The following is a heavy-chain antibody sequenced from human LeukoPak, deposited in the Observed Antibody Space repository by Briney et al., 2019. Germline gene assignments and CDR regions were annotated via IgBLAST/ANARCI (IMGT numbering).Heavy chain of an antibody. CDR2: IYYSGST. D-gene: IGHD3-10*01. CDR1: GGSISSYY. Sequence: SETLSLTCTVSGGSISSYYWSWIRQPPGKGLEWIGYIYYSGSTNYNPSLKSRVTISVDTSKNQFSLKLSSVTAADTAVDYCGGXXAXXSXSYXGNYYYYGMDVWGQGTTVTVSS. J-gene: IGHJ6*02. CDR3: GGXXAXXSXSYXGNYYYYGMDV. V-gene: IGHV4-59*01.